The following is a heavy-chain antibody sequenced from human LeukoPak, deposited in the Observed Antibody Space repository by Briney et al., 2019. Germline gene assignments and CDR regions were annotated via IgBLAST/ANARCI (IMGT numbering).Heavy chain of an antibody. V-gene: IGHV3-7*01. J-gene: IGHJ3*02. CDR3: ARDITLLNEQHYVGYDAFDI. Sequence: GGSLRLSCAASGFTFSTYWMSWVRQAPGKGLEWVANIRQDGIEKYYVDSVKGRFTISRDNAKNSLYLQMNSLRAEDTAVYYCARDITLLNEQHYVGYDAFDIWGQGTMVTVSS. CDR2: IRQDGIEK. D-gene: IGHD3-16*01. CDR1: GFTFSTYW.